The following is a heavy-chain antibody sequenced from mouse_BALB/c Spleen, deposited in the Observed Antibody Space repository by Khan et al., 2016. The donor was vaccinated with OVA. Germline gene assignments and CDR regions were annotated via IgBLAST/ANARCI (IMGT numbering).Heavy chain of an antibody. V-gene: IGHV5-17*02. CDR3: ARGNWAY. D-gene: IGHD4-1*01. Sequence: EVQLVESGGGLVQPGGSRKLSCAASGFTFSSFGMHWVRQAPEKGLEWVAYINSGGTTIYYADPVKGRFTISRDNPKNTLFLQMTSLMSEDTAMYYCARGNWAYWGQGTTLTVSS. CDR1: GFTFSSFG. J-gene: IGHJ2*01. CDR2: INSGGTTI.